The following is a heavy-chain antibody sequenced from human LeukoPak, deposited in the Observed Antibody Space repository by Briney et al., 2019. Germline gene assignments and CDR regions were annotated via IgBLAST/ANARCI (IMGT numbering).Heavy chain of an antibody. D-gene: IGHD6-13*01. Sequence: SQTLSLTCTVSGGSISSGGYYWSWIRQHPGKGLEWIGYIYYSGSTYYNPSHKSRVTISVDTSKNQFSLKLSSVTAADTAVYYCARSIAAAYNWFDPWGQGTLVTVSS. J-gene: IGHJ5*02. CDR2: IYYSGST. CDR1: GGSISSGGYY. CDR3: ARSIAAAYNWFDP. V-gene: IGHV4-31*03.